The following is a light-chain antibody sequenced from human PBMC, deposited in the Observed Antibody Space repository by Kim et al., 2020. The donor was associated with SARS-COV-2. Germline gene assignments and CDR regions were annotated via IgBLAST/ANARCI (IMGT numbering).Light chain of an antibody. J-gene: IGLJ2*01. CDR1: SLRTNY. Sequence: LGQQVRIACQGASLRTNYPSWYQRKPGQAPVVVICGKNNRLPGILDRFSGSISGNTASLTITGAQAQEEADYYCNSRDSNTNNMVFGGGTKLTVL. V-gene: IGLV3-19*01. CDR2: GKN. CDR3: NSRDSNTNNMV.